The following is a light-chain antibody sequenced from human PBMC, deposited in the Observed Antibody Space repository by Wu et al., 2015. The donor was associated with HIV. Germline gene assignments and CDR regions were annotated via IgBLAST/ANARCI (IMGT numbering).Light chain of an antibody. CDR1: QTVSNTY. J-gene: IGKJ2*01. V-gene: IGKV3-20*01. CDR2: GTS. CDR3: QQYGSSPYT. Sequence: EIVLTQPPGTLSLSPGERATLSCRASQTVSNTYLAWYQQKPGQAPRLLIYGTSSRATGIPDRFSGSGSGTDFTLTISRLEPEDFAVYYCQQYGSSPYTFGQGPSLEIK.